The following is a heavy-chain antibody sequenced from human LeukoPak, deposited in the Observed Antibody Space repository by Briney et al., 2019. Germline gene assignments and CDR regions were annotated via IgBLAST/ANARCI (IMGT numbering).Heavy chain of an antibody. J-gene: IGHJ3*02. CDR1: GYTLTELS. CDR3: AREGSSYCSGDSCYGDAFDM. Sequence: ASVKVSCKVSGYTLTELSMHWVRQAPGKGLEWMGGFDPEDGETIYAQKLQGRVTMTTDTSTSTVYIELRSLRSDDTAVYYCAREGSSYCSGDSCYGDAFDMWGQGTMVTVSS. CDR2: FDPEDGET. D-gene: IGHD2-15*01. V-gene: IGHV1-24*01.